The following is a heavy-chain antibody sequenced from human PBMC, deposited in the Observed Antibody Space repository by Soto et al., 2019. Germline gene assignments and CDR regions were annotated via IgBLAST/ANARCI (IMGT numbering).Heavy chain of an antibody. CDR3: ARDSTLYYYDSTPGY. D-gene: IGHD3-22*01. J-gene: IGHJ4*02. Sequence: QVQLVESGGGVVQPGRSLRLSCAASGFTFSSYGMHWVRQAPGKGLEWVAVIWYDGSNKYYADSVKGRFTIARDNSTNTLYLQMNSLRAEDTAVYYCARDSTLYYYDSTPGYWGQGTLVTVSS. V-gene: IGHV3-33*01. CDR1: GFTFSSYG. CDR2: IWYDGSNK.